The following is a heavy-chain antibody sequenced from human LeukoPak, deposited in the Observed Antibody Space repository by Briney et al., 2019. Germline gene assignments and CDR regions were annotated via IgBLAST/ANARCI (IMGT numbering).Heavy chain of an antibody. CDR2: IKQDGSDT. CDR1: GFTFSSYW. D-gene: IGHD5-12*01. J-gene: IGHJ4*02. CDR3: ATSGYSGYGIDY. Sequence: GGSLRLSCAASGFTFSSYWMNWARQAPGKGLEWVANIKQDGSDTYSVDSVKGRFTISRDNAKNSLYLEMNSLRVEDTAVYYCATSGYSGYGIDYWGQGTLVAVSS. V-gene: IGHV3-7*03.